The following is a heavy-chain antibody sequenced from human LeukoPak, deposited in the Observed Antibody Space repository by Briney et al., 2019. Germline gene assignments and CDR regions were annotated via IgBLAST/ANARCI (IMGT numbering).Heavy chain of an antibody. Sequence: PGGSLRLSCAASGFTFSSYTMNWVRQAPGKGLEWVSSINTLSTDIHYRDSVKGRFTISRDNAKNSLYLQMNSLRAEDTAVYYCARDSGSYSLDYWGQGTLVTVSS. V-gene: IGHV3-21*01. CDR2: INTLSTDI. J-gene: IGHJ4*02. D-gene: IGHD1-26*01. CDR3: ARDSGSYSLDY. CDR1: GFTFSSYT.